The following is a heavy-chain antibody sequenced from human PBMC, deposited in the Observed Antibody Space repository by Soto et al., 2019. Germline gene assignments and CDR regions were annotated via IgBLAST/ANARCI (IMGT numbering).Heavy chain of an antibody. Sequence: QVQLQESGPGLVKPSQTLSLTCTVSGGSISSGGYYWSWIRQHPGKGLEWIGYIYYSGSTYYNPSLKSRVTISVETSKSQFSLKLSSVTAAATAVYYCARVRGGITIFGVVITYYFDYWGQGTLVTVSS. CDR2: IYYSGST. CDR1: GGSISSGGYY. J-gene: IGHJ4*02. V-gene: IGHV4-31*03. CDR3: ARVRGGITIFGVVITYYFDY. D-gene: IGHD3-3*01.